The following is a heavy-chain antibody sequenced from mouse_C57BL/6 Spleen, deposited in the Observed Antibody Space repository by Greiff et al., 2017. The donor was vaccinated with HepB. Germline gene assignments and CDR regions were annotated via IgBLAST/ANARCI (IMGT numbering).Heavy chain of an antibody. V-gene: IGHV5-4*03. J-gene: IGHJ4*01. CDR1: GFTFSSYA. D-gene: IGHD1-1*01. CDR2: ISDGGSYT. Sequence: EVKVVESGGGLVKPGGSLKLSCAASGFTFSSYAMSWVRQTPEKRLEWVATISDGGSYTYYPDNVKGRFTISRDNAKNNLYLQMSHLKSEDTAMYYWARGGDGSYYYAMDYWGQGTSVTVSS. CDR3: ARGGDGSYYYAMDY.